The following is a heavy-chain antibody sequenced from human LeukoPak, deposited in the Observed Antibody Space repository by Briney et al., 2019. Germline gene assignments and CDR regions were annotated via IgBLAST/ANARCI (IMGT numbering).Heavy chain of an antibody. CDR3: ARLPYSAFDY. V-gene: IGHV4-34*01. J-gene: IGHJ4*02. Sequence: SETLSLTCAVYGGSFSGYYWSWIRQPPGKGLEWIGEINHSGSTNYNPSLKSRVTISVDTSKNQFSLKLSSVTAADTAVYYCARLPYSAFDYWGQGALVTVSS. CDR2: INHSGST. CDR1: GGSFSGYY. D-gene: IGHD2-15*01.